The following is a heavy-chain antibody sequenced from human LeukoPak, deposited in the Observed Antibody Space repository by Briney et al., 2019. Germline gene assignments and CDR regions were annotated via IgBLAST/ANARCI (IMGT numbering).Heavy chain of an antibody. V-gene: IGHV3-23*01. J-gene: IGHJ6*04. Sequence: GGTLRLSFAASGFTFSSYGISWVRQAPGKGLEWVSDINGSGGSTYYADSVKGRFNISRDNAKNSLYLQMNRLRAEETAVYYCAELGITMIGGVWGKGTTVTISS. CDR1: GFTFSSYG. CDR2: INGSGGST. CDR3: AELGITMIGGV. D-gene: IGHD3-10*02.